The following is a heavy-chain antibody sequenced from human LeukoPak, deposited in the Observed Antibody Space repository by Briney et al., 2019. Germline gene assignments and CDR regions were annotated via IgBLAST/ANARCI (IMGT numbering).Heavy chain of an antibody. CDR1: GGSISSSSHY. V-gene: IGHV4-39*01. J-gene: IGHJ5*02. CDR2: IYHSGST. D-gene: IGHD2-8*01. CDR3: AGSTYDNWFDP. Sequence: SETLSLTCTVSGGSISSSSHYCGWIRQPPGKGLEWIGSIYHSGSTYYNPSLKSRVTLSVETSKNQFSLKLSSVTAADTAVYYCAGSTYDNWFDPWGQGTLVTVSS.